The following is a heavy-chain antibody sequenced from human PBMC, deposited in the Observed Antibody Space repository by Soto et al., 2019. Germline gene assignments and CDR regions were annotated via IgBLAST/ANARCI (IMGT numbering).Heavy chain of an antibody. CDR3: ARHTRNCSSTSCYHYYYYGMDV. CDR2: IDPSDSYT. D-gene: IGHD2-2*01. CDR1: GYSFTSYW. V-gene: IGHV5-10-1*01. J-gene: IGHJ6*02. Sequence: GESLKISCNGSGYSFTSYWISWVRQMPGKGLEWMGRIDPSDSYTNYSPSFQGHVTISADKSISTAYLQWSSLKASDTAMYYCARHTRNCSSTSCYHYYYYGMDVWGQGTTVTVSS.